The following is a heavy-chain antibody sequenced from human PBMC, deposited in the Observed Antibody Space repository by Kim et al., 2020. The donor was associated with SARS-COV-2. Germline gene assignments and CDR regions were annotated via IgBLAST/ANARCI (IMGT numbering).Heavy chain of an antibody. Sequence: SETLSLTCTVSGDSISRSSNYWGWIRQPPGKGLEWIGSINYSGNTYSNPSLKSRVTISVDTSKNQFSLKMRSVTAADTAVYYCASLVSENSAVEYWGQGTLVTVSS. J-gene: IGHJ4*02. V-gene: IGHV4-39*01. CDR1: GDSISRSSNY. CDR3: ASLVSENSAVEY. CDR2: INYSGNT.